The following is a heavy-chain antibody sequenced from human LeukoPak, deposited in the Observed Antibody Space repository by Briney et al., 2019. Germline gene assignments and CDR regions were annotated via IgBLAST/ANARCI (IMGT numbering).Heavy chain of an antibody. CDR1: GFSFSIYS. CDR3: AKDRPLEGGFDP. Sequence: GGSLRLSCAASGFSFSIYSMNWVRQAPGKGLEWVSSISGSSSYTYYADSVKDRFTISRDNSKGTLYLQMNSLRTEDTALYYCAKDRPLEGGFDPWGQGSLVTVSS. V-gene: IGHV3-21*01. CDR2: ISGSSSYT. D-gene: IGHD3-16*01. J-gene: IGHJ5*02.